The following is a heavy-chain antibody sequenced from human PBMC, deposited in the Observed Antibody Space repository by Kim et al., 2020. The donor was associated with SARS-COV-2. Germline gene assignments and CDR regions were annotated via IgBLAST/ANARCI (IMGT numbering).Heavy chain of an antibody. Sequence: GGSLRLSCAASGFTFSSYAMSWVRQAPGKGLEWVSAISGSGGSTYYADSVKGRFTTSRDNSKNTLYLQMNSLRAEDTAVYYCASDRDYYDSSGYSHDAFDIWGQGTMVTVSS. V-gene: IGHV3-23*01. CDR1: GFTFSSYA. D-gene: IGHD3-22*01. CDR2: ISGSGGST. J-gene: IGHJ3*02. CDR3: ASDRDYYDSSGYSHDAFDI.